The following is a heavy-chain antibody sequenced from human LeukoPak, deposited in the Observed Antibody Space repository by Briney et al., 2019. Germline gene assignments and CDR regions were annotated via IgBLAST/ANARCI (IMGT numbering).Heavy chain of an antibody. J-gene: IGHJ4*02. V-gene: IGHV3-20*04. CDR3: ARDLTYYYDSSGYGY. CDR1: GFIFDDYG. D-gene: IGHD3-22*01. Sequence: GGSLRLSCAASGFIFDDYGMSWVRQAPGKGLEWVSGINWNGGSTGYADSVKGRFTISRNNAKNSLYLQMNSLRAEDTAVYYCARDLTYYYDSSGYGYWGQGTLVTVPS. CDR2: INWNGGST.